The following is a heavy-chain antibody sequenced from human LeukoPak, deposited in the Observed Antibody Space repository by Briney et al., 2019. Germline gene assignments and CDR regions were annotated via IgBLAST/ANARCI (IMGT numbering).Heavy chain of an antibody. CDR2: IYPADSDT. D-gene: IGHD3-10*01. J-gene: IGHJ4*02. Sequence: GESLKISCQVSGYIFTHYWIGWVRQMPGNGLESMGIIYPADSDTTYSPSFQGQVTISADKSINTFYLQWSSLKASDTAMYYCARQSRDGSKTRGYYFDFWGQGTLVTVSS. V-gene: IGHV5-51*01. CDR1: GYIFTHYW. CDR3: ARQSRDGSKTRGYYFDF.